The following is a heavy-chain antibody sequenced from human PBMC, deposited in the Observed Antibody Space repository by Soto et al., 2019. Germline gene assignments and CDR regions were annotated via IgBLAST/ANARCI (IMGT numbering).Heavy chain of an antibody. V-gene: IGHV3-23*01. CDR2: IRGSATTT. J-gene: IGHJ6*02. CDR1: GFTFRNYA. CDR3: XKDILEXTPGMDV. D-gene: IGHD2-21*02. Sequence: EVQLLESGGGLVQPGGSLRLSCVASGFTFRNYAMSWVRQAPGKGLEWVSAIRGSATTTYYADSVKGRFTISRDNSKXXXXXXXXXXXXXXXXXXXXXKDILEXTPGMDVWGQGTTVTVSS.